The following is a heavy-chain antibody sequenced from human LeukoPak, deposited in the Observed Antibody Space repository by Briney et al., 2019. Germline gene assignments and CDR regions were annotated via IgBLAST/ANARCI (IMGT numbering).Heavy chain of an antibody. D-gene: IGHD1-26*01. J-gene: IGHJ6*03. Sequence: GGSLRLSCAASRFTFNRYAMSWVRQAPGKGLEWVSSISANGGGTFYPSSARGRFTISRDNSKGTVFLQMNGLRAEDTAIYYCAKWDENFYYMDVWGQGTTVTVSS. V-gene: IGHV3-23*01. CDR3: AKWDENFYYMDV. CDR1: RFTFNRYA. CDR2: ISANGGGT.